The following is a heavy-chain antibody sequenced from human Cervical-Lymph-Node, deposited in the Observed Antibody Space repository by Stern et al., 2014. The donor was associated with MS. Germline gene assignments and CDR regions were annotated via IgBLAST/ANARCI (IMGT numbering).Heavy chain of an antibody. Sequence: QVQLQESGPGLVKPSQTLSLTCTVSGVSISSGGYYWSWIRQHPGKGLEWLGYIYNTGSTYYPPSLKSRVTISLDTAKNQFSLKLSSVTAADTAVYHCASEGPNYDSSGYYYFDFWGQGALVTVSS. CDR1: GVSISSGGYY. CDR2: IYNTGST. V-gene: IGHV4-31*03. D-gene: IGHD3-22*01. CDR3: ASEGPNYDSSGYYYFDF. J-gene: IGHJ4*02.